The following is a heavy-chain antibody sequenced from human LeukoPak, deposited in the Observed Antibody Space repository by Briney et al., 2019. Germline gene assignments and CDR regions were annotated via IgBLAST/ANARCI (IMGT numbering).Heavy chain of an antibody. CDR1: GFTYSSPS. J-gene: IGHJ6*02. D-gene: IGHD1-20*01. Sequence: GGSLRHFCSASGFTYSSPSIIYVGRAPGKRLEWVSSLFSSSTYIYYAHSVTGRFTISRVQAMNFLYLQMNSLRAQDTAVYYCARVRVGSGNWSRYSLYGMDVWAQGTTVTV. CDR2: LFSSSTYI. CDR3: ARVRVGSGNWSRYSLYGMDV. V-gene: IGHV3-21*01.